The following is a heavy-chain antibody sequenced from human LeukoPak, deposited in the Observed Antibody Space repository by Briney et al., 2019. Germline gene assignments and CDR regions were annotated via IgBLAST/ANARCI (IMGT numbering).Heavy chain of an antibody. Sequence: ASVKLSCKASGYTFTSYGISWVRQAPGQGLEWRGWISAYNGNTNYAQKFQGRVTMTTDTSTSTAYMELRSLRSVDAAVYYCERCLGDIVVVPAAISLPWGQGILVTVSS. CDR3: ERCLGDIVVVPAAISLP. D-gene: IGHD2-2*01. CDR1: GYTFTSYG. CDR2: ISAYNGNT. J-gene: IGHJ1*01. V-gene: IGHV1-18*01.